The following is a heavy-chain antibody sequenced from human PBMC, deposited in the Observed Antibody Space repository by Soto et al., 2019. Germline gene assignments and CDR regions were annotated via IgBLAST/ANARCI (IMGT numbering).Heavy chain of an antibody. CDR1: GFTFSHYA. V-gene: IGHV4-59*01. J-gene: IGHJ6*02. CDR3: ARGEDAFFYYGLDV. Sequence: PGGSLRLSCATSGFTFSHYAMSWIRRPPGKGLEWIAYIYDTGISGYTPSTSYNPSLKSRVTMSVDTSKSQFSLKLTSVTAADTAVYYCARGEDAFFYYGLDVWGQGITVTVSS. CDR2: IYDTGISGYTPST.